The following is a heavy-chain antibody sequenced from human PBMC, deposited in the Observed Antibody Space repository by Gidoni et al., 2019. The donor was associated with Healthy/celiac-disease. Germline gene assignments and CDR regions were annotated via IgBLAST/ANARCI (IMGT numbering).Heavy chain of an antibody. CDR3: ARLRAYYVDY. Sequence: QVQLVESGGGVVQPGRSLRLSCAASGFTFSSYAMHWVRQAPGKGLEWVAVISYDGSNKYYADSVKGRFTISRDNSKNTLYLQMNSLRAEDTAVYYCARLRAYYVDYWGQGTLVTVSS. CDR1: GFTFSSYA. CDR2: ISYDGSNK. V-gene: IGHV3-30*04. J-gene: IGHJ4*02.